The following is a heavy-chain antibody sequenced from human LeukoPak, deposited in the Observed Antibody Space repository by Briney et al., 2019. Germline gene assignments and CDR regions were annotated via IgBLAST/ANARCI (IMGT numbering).Heavy chain of an antibody. D-gene: IGHD3-22*01. J-gene: IGHJ3*02. CDR1: GGSISSYY. CDR3: ARDVKTVVVIKDAFDI. Sequence: SETLSLTCTVSGGSISSYYWSWIRQPPGKGLEWIGYIYYSGSTNYNPSLKSRVTISVDTSKNQFSLKLSSVTAADTAVYYCARDVKTVVVIKDAFDIWGQGTMVTVSS. CDR2: IYYSGST. V-gene: IGHV4-59*12.